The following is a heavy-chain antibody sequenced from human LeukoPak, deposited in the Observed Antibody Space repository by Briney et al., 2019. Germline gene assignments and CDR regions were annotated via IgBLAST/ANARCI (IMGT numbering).Heavy chain of an antibody. J-gene: IGHJ5*02. Sequence: PGGSLRLSCAASGFTFSSYTMNWVRQAPGKGLGWVALISYDGSNKFYADSVKGRFSIFRDKSKNTLYLQMNSLRAEDTAVYYCARALAVAGTGGFDPWGQGTLVTVSS. D-gene: IGHD6-19*01. CDR1: GFTFSSYT. CDR3: ARALAVAGTGGFDP. CDR2: ISYDGSNK. V-gene: IGHV3-30-3*01.